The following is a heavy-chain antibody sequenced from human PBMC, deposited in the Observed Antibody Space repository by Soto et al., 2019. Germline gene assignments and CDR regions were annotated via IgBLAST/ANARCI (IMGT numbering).Heavy chain of an antibody. CDR2: IDPSDSYT. J-gene: IGHJ3*02. V-gene: IGHV5-10-1*01. Sequence: GESLKISCQGSGYTFSDYRLSWVRQMPGKGLEWLGTIDPSDSYTNYSPSFQGHVTISADKSISTAYLQWSSLKASDTAMYYCARRIVGSTSDAFDIWGQGTMVTVSS. CDR1: GYTFSDYR. CDR3: ARRIVGSTSDAFDI. D-gene: IGHD1-26*01.